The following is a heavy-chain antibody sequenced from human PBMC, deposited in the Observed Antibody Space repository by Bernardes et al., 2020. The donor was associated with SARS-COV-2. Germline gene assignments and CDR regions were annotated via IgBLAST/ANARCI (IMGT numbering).Heavy chain of an antibody. CDR3: ARTYSGYSYGFFDY. CDR2: FSDGGST. Sequence: SETLSLTCAVSGASIPSYYWSWVRQPPGKGLEWIGYFSDGGSTDYSPSLKSRVTISADTSKNRFSLRLSSVTAADTAVYYCARTYSGYSYGFFDYWGQGILVTVSS. J-gene: IGHJ4*02. CDR1: GASIPSYY. D-gene: IGHD5-12*01. V-gene: IGHV4-59*01.